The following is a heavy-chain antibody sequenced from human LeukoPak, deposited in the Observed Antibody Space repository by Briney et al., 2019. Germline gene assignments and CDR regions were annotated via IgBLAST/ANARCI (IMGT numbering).Heavy chain of an antibody. CDR1: GYTFTGYY. Sequence: ASVKVSCKASGYTFTGYYMHWVRQAPGQGLEWMGRINPNSGGTNYAQKFQGRVTMTRDASISTAYMELSRLRSDNTAVYYCARRATYYHGMDVWGQGTTVTVSS. V-gene: IGHV1-2*06. J-gene: IGHJ6*02. CDR3: ARRATYYHGMDV. CDR2: INPNSGGT.